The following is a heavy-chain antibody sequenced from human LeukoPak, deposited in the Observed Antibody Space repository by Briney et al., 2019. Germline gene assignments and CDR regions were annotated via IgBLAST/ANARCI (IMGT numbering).Heavy chain of an antibody. D-gene: IGHD3-10*01. J-gene: IGHJ6*02. CDR1: GFTFSSYG. CDR2: ISYDGSNK. V-gene: IGHV3-30*18. CDR3: AKDQASRYYGSGSYYTYYYYYGMDV. Sequence: PGGSLRLSCAASGFTFSSYGMHWVRQAPGKGLEWVAVISYDGSNKYYADSVKGRFTISRDNSKNTLYLQMNSLRAEDTAVYYCAKDQASRYYGSGSYYTYYYYYGMDVWGQGTTVTVSS.